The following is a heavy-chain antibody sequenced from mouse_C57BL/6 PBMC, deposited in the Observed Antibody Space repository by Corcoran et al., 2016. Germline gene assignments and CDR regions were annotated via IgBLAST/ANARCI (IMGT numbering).Heavy chain of an antibody. Sequence: QFQLQQSGAELARPGASVKLSCKASGSTFTSFGISCVKQSTGQGLEWIGEIYPRSGNTYSNEKFKGKATLTADKSSSTAYMELRSLTSEDSAVYFCARSDHGNYEAGFAYWGQGTLVNVSA. V-gene: IGHV1-81*01. CDR3: ARSDHGNYEAGFAY. J-gene: IGHJ3*01. CDR1: GSTFTSFG. D-gene: IGHD2-1*01. CDR2: IYPRSGNT.